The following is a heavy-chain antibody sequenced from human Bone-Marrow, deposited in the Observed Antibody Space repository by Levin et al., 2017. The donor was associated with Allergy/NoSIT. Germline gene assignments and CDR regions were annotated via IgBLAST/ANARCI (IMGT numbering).Heavy chain of an antibody. D-gene: IGHD3-10*01. CDR2: ISYDGRRL. Sequence: GESLKISCAASGFTLSSYSMHWVRQAPGEGLEWVAIISYDGRRLYYADSVKGRFTISRDTSKNTLYLQMNSLRGDDTALYFCAKLSAGDALDVWGPGTMVAVSS. V-gene: IGHV3-30*18. CDR1: GFTLSSYS. CDR3: AKLSAGDALDV. J-gene: IGHJ3*01.